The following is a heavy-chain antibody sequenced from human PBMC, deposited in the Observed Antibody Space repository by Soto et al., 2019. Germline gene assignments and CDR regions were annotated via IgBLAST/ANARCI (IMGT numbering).Heavy chain of an antibody. CDR3: AKVDCSSGYY. Sequence: EVQLLESGGGLVQPGGSLRLSCAASGFTFSSYAMSWVRQAPGKGLEWVSAISGSGGSKYYADSVKGRFTISRDNSKNTLYLQMNGVRAEDTAVYDCAKVDCSSGYYWGQGTLVTVSS. CDR1: GFTFSSYA. CDR2: ISGSGGSK. V-gene: IGHV3-23*01. J-gene: IGHJ4*02. D-gene: IGHD6-19*01.